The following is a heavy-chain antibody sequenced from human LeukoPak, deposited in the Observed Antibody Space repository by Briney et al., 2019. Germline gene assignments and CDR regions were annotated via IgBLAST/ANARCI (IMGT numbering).Heavy chain of an antibody. J-gene: IGHJ3*02. V-gene: IGHV3-74*01. CDR3: ARDSPNYSKGAIDI. CDR1: GFTFSSHG. CDR2: VSTDGTST. D-gene: IGHD3-10*01. Sequence: GGSLRLSCAASGFTFSSHGMHWVRQAPGKGLVWVAHVSTDGTSTSSVDSVKGRFTISRDNAKNMLYLQMNSLRAEDTAVYYCARDSPNYSKGAIDIWGQGTMVTVSS.